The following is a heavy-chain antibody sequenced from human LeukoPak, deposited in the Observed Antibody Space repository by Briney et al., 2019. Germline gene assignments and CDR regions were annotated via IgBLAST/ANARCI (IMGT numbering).Heavy chain of an antibody. D-gene: IGHD3-16*01. CDR1: GFIFGTYG. V-gene: IGHV3-30*02. CDR2: IRHDGSIK. Sequence: GGSLRLSCAASGFIFGTYGMYWVRQTPGKGLEWVAFIRHDGSIKNYADSVKGRSTISRDNSKNTLYLQMNSLRAEDTAVYYCAKDSLADIDYWGQGTLVTVSS. J-gene: IGHJ4*02. CDR3: AKDSLADIDY.